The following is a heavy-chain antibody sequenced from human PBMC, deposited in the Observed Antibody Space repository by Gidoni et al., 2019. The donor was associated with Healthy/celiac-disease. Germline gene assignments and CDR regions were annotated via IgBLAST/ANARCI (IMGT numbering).Heavy chain of an antibody. D-gene: IGHD2-2*01. Sequence: IYYADSVKGRFTISRDNAKNSLYLQMNSLRAEDTAVYYCTAAAIIPDAFDIWGQGTMVTVSS. V-gene: IGHV3-21*01. CDR2: I. CDR3: TAAAIIPDAFDI. J-gene: IGHJ3*02.